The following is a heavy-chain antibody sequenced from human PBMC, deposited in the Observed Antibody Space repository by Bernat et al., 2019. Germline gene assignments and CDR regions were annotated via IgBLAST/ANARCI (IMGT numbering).Heavy chain of an antibody. D-gene: IGHD3-3*01. CDR2: IYYSGST. V-gene: IGHV4-39*01. CDR1: GGSISSGGYY. J-gene: IGHJ6*03. CDR3: ARGYDFWSGYYTGDYYYMDV. Sequence: QVQLQESGPGLVKPSQTLSLTCTVSGGSISSGGYYWGWIRQPPGKGLEWIGSIYYSGSTYYNPSLKSRVTISVDTSKNQFSLKLSSVTAADTAVYYCARGYDFWSGYYTGDYYYMDVWGKGTTVTVSS.